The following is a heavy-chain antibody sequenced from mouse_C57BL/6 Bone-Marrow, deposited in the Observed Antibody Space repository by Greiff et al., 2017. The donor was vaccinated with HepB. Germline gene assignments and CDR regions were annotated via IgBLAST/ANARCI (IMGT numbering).Heavy chain of an antibody. CDR3: TSITTVVAHWYFDV. Sequence: EVKLVESGAELVRPGASVKLSCTASGFNIKDDYMHWVKQRPEQGLEWIGWIDPENGDTEYASKFQGKATITADTSSNTAYLQLSSLTSEDTAVYYCTSITTVVAHWYFDVWGTGTTVTVSS. D-gene: IGHD1-1*01. V-gene: IGHV14-4*01. CDR2: IDPENGDT. J-gene: IGHJ1*03. CDR1: GFNIKDDY.